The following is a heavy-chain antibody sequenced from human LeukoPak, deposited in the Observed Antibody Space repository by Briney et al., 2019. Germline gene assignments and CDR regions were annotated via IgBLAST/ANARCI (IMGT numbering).Heavy chain of an antibody. D-gene: IGHD5-24*01. V-gene: IGHV4-39*01. CDR3: AKIRDGYTYLFDY. J-gene: IGHJ4*02. CDR2: IYYSGST. Sequence: PSETLSLTCTVSGGSISSSSYYWGWIRQPPGKGLEWIGSIYYSGSTYYNPSLKSRVTISVDTSKNQFSLKLSSVTAADPAVYYCAKIRDGYTYLFDYWGQGTLVTVSS. CDR1: GGSISSSSYY.